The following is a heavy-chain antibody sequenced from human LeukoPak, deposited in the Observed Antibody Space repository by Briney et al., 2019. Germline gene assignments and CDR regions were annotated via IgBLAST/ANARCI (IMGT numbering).Heavy chain of an antibody. CDR1: GFTFSDYY. Sequence: KPGGSLRLSCAASGFTFSDYYMSGIRQAPGKGLEWVSYISSSSSYTNYADSVKGRFTISRDNAKNSLYLQMNSLRAEDTAVYYCARVRLVVPAATPLDYWGQGTLSPSPQ. J-gene: IGHJ4*02. V-gene: IGHV3-11*05. D-gene: IGHD2-2*01. CDR2: ISSSSSYT. CDR3: ARVRLVVPAATPLDY.